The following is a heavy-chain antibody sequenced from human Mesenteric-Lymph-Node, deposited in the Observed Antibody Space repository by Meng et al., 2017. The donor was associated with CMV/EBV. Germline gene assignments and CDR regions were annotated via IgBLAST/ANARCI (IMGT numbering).Heavy chain of an antibody. V-gene: IGHV3-7*01. CDR1: GFTLSSYG. CDR2: IKQDGSEK. Sequence: GGSLRLSCAASGFTLSSYGMSWVRQAPGKGLEWVANIKQDGSEKYYVDSVKGRFTISRDNAKNSLYLQMNSLRAEDTAVYFCARARAHDYWGQGTLVTVSS. J-gene: IGHJ4*02. CDR3: ARARAHDY.